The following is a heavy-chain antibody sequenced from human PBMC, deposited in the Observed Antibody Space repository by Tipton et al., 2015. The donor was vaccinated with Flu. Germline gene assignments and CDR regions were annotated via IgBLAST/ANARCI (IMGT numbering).Heavy chain of an antibody. J-gene: IGHJ5*02. V-gene: IGHV4-39*01. CDR2: LFYSGSIFYSGST. D-gene: IGHD2-21*01. Sequence: TLSLTCTVSGDSLSSSDYYWGWIRQPPGKGLEWIGSLFYSGSIFYSGSTYYNPSLKSRVPISVDTSKNQFSLKVTSVTAADTAVYYCARHKVVLAITPGNWFDPWGQGTLVTVSS. CDR3: ARHKVVLAITPGNWFDP. CDR1: GDSLSSSDYY.